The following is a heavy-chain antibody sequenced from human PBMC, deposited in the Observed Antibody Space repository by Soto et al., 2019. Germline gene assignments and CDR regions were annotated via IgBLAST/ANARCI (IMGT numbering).Heavy chain of an antibody. V-gene: IGHV3-23*01. CDR1: GFTFSTYA. Sequence: EVQLLESGGGLVQPGVSLRLSCAASGFTFSTYAMSWVRQAPGKGLEWVSSISNTGGGTFYADSVKGRFTISRDKSKNTPYLQMNSLGAEDTAVDYCSKRPSYDCVRWGQGTLVTVSS. J-gene: IGHJ4*02. CDR3: SKRPSYDCVR. D-gene: IGHD3-16*01. CDR2: ISNTGGGT.